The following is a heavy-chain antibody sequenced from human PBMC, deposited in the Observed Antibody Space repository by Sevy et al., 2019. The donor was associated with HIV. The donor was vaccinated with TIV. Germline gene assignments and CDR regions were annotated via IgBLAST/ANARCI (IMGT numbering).Heavy chain of an antibody. Sequence: GGSLRLSCTASGFIFGDYAMSWVRQAPGKGLEWVAFLKHRAYGGTLDYAASVKGRFTISRDDSKSVAHLQRNDLKTEDTAIYYCTRWEGAQSIFDYWGQGALVTVSS. D-gene: IGHD1-26*01. CDR1: GFIFGDYA. CDR3: TRWEGAQSIFDY. J-gene: IGHJ4*02. CDR2: LKHRAYGGTL. V-gene: IGHV3-49*04.